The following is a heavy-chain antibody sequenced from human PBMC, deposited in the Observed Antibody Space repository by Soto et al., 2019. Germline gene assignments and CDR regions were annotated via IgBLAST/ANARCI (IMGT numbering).Heavy chain of an antibody. CDR3: ARGIAAPSFYGMDV. J-gene: IGHJ6*02. Sequence: KTSETLSLTCTVSGGSISSYYWSWIRQPAGKGLEWIGRIYTSGSTNYNPSLKSRVTMSVDTSKNQFSLKLSSVTAADTAVYYCARGIAAPSFYGMDVWGQGTTVTVSS. CDR2: IYTSGST. D-gene: IGHD6-6*01. V-gene: IGHV4-4*07. CDR1: GGSISSYY.